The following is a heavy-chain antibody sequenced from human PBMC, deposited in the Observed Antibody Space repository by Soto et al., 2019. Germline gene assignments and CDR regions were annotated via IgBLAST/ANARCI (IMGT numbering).Heavy chain of an antibody. J-gene: IGHJ4*02. D-gene: IGHD4-17*01. Sequence: EVQLVESGGGLVKPGGSLRLSCAASGFTVSNAWMNWVRQAPGKGLEWVGRIKSKTDGGTTDYAAPVKGRFTISRDDSKNTLYLQMNSLKTEDTAVYYCTTSHDYGDYVLCWGQGTLVTVSS. CDR1: GFTVSNAW. CDR2: IKSKTDGGTT. CDR3: TTSHDYGDYVLC. V-gene: IGHV3-15*07.